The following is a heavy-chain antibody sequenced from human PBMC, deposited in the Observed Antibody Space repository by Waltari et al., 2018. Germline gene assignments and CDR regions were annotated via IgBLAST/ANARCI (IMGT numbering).Heavy chain of an antibody. J-gene: IGHJ6*02. CDR2: IIPIFGTA. V-gene: IGHV1-69*01. CDR3: ATILRPVYYYYYGMDV. Sequence: QVQLVQSGAEVKKPGSSVKVSCKASGGTFSSYAISWVRQAPGQGLEWMGGIIPIFGTANYAQKFQDRVTITADESTSTAYMELSSLRSEDTAVYYCATILRPVYYYYYGMDVWGQGTTVTVSS. CDR1: GGTFSSYA.